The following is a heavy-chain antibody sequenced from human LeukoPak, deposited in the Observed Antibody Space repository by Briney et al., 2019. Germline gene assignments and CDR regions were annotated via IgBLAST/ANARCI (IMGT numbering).Heavy chain of an antibody. CDR2: ISYDGSNK. Sequence: GGSLRLSCAASGFTFSSYGMHRVRQAPGKGLEWVAVISYDGSNKYYADSVKGRFTISRDNSKNTLYLQMNSLRAEDTAVYYCAKVERIVVVPAAIDNWGQGTLVTVSS. J-gene: IGHJ4*02. CDR3: AKVERIVVVPAAIDN. D-gene: IGHD2-2*01. V-gene: IGHV3-30*18. CDR1: GFTFSSYG.